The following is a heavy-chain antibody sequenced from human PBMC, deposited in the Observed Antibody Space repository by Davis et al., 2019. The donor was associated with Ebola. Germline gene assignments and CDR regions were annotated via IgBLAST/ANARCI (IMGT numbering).Heavy chain of an antibody. CDR2: ISSGTFI. D-gene: IGHD1-1*01. CDR1: GFTFSNFW. V-gene: IGHV3-69-1*02. CDR3: ARTEGAVHDAFDI. J-gene: IGHJ3*02. Sequence: GESLKISCAASGFTFSNFWMHWVRQAPGKGLEWVSSISSGTFIYYADSVKGRFTISRDNARNSLYLQMSSLRAEDTAVYFCARTEGAVHDAFDIWGQGTMVTVSS.